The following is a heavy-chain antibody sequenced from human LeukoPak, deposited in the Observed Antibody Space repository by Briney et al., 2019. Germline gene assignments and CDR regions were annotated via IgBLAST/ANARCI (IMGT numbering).Heavy chain of an antibody. J-gene: IGHJ4*02. CDR3: ARDRKTYYYDSSGYPHDY. Sequence: GGSLRLSCVASGFTFSSYGMHWVRQAPGKGLEWVAFIRYDGSNKYYADSVKGRFTISRDNSKNTLYLQMNSLRAEDTALYYCARDRKTYYYDSSGYPHDYWGQGTLVTVSS. CDR2: IRYDGSNK. D-gene: IGHD3-22*01. V-gene: IGHV3-30*02. CDR1: GFTFSSYG.